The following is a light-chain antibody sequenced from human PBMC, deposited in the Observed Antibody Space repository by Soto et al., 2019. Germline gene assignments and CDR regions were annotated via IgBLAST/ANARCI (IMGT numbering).Light chain of an antibody. J-gene: IGKJ2*01. CDR2: GAS. CDR3: QQYNNWPPGKYT. V-gene: IGKV3-15*01. CDR1: QSVSSN. Sequence: EIMMTQSPATLSVSPGERATLSCRASQSVSSNLAWYQQKPGQAPRLLIYGASTRATGIPARFTGSGSGTEFTLTISSLQSEDFAVYYCQQYNNWPPGKYTFGQGTKLEFK.